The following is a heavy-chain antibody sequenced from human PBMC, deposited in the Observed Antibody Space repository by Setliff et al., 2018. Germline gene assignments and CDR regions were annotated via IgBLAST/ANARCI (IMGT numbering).Heavy chain of an antibody. Sequence: PGESLKISCVASGFTFSSYSMIWVRQAPGTGLEWVSSVSIGQTHIYYADSVKGRFTISRDNAKNTLYLQMNSLRADDTAVYYCARAKGNDYSMDVWGKGTTVTVSS. CDR1: GFTFSSYS. CDR2: VSIGQTHI. V-gene: IGHV3-21*01. CDR3: ARAKGNDYSMDV. J-gene: IGHJ6*03.